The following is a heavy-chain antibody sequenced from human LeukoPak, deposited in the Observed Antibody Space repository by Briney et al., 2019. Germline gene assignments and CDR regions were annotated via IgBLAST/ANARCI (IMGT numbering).Heavy chain of an antibody. D-gene: IGHD6-6*01. CDR2: INSDGSST. J-gene: IGHJ5*02. V-gene: IGHV3-74*01. CDR1: GFTFSSYW. Sequence: HPGGSLRLSCAASGFTFSSYWMHWVRQAPGKGLVWVSRINSDGSSTSYADSVKGRFTISRDNAKNTLYLQMNSLRAEDTAVYYCARGKGIAARPSNWFDPWGQGTLVTVSS. CDR3: ARGKGIAARPSNWFDP.